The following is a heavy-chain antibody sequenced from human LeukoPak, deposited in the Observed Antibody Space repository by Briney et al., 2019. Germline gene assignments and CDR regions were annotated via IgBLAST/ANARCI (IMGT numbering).Heavy chain of an antibody. CDR3: VRVGRIQYFDY. CDR1: GFTFSSYS. Sequence: TGGSLRLSCAASGFTFSSYSMNWARQAPGKGPEWISYISGGRDTMYHADSVKGRFTSSRDNAKNSLFLQMNSLRAEDTAVYYCVRVGRIQYFDYWGQGTPVTVSS. CDR2: ISGGRDTM. J-gene: IGHJ4*02. D-gene: IGHD5-18*01. V-gene: IGHV3-48*04.